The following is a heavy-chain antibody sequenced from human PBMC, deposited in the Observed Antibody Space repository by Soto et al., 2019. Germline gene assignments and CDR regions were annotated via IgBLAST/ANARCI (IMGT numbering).Heavy chain of an antibody. Sequence: PGGSLRLSCAASGFTFSTCAMSWVRQAPGKGLEWVSTISGGGRVTDYADSVKGRFTISRVNSDNTLYLQMNSLRVEDTAVYYCAKLRGQNGTTIYYGMDVWGQGTTVTVSS. J-gene: IGHJ6*02. CDR1: GFTFSTCA. CDR2: ISGGGRVT. CDR3: AKLRGQNGTTIYYGMDV. V-gene: IGHV3-23*01. D-gene: IGHD1-7*01.